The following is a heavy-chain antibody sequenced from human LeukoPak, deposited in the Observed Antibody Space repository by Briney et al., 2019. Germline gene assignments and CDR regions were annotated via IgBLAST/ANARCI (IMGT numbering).Heavy chain of an antibody. D-gene: IGHD3-22*01. V-gene: IGHV4-34*01. CDR1: GGSFSAYF. CDR2: VGHSGSA. CDR3: ATRGDYSDTSGTSNDALDL. J-gene: IGHJ3*01. Sequence: MPSETLSLTCTVSGGSFSAYFWRWIRQPPGKVLEWIGDVGHSGSADYNPSLKSRVTISADPSKSQFSLKLTSVTATDTAVYYCATRGDYSDTSGTSNDALDLWAQGTMVTVPS.